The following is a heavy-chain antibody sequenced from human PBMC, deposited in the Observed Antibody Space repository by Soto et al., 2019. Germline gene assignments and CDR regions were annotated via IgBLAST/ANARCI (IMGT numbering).Heavy chain of an antibody. J-gene: IGHJ3*01. CDR2: ISGSGGGA. V-gene: IGHV3-23*01. CDR1: GFTFSNYA. Sequence: GGSLRLSCAVSGFTFSNYAMNWVRQAPGKGLEWVSVISGSGGGAYYADSVQGRFTISRDNSKNTLYLQMNSLRAEDTAIYYCVREGSGWYSRGSFDFWGRGTMVTVSS. D-gene: IGHD6-19*01. CDR3: VREGSGWYSRGSFDF.